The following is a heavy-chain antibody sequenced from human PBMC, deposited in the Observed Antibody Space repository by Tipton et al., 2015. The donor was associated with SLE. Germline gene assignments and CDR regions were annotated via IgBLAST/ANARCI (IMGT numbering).Heavy chain of an antibody. CDR3: ARDSAVNFWYFDR. CDR2: ISYTGNT. J-gene: IGHJ2*01. CDR1: GASISTHY. Sequence: TLSLTCTVSGASISTHYWSWIRQPPGKGLEWIGYISYTGNTNFNPPLKSRVTMSVATSKNQFSLRLTSVTAADTAMYYCARDSAVNFWYFDRWGRGTLVTVSS. V-gene: IGHV4-59*11.